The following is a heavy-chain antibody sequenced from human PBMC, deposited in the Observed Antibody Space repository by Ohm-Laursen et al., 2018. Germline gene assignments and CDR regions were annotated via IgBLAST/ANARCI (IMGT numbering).Heavy chain of an antibody. CDR1: GFTFSSYA. J-gene: IGHJ1*01. Sequence: SLRLSCAASGFTFSSYAMSWVRQAPGKGLEWVSAISGSGGSKYYADSVKGRFTISRDNSKNTLYLQMNSLRAEDTAVYYCAKGDQYRHVEYFQHWGQGTLVTVSS. D-gene: IGHD5-12*01. CDR3: AKGDQYRHVEYFQH. V-gene: IGHV3-23*01. CDR2: ISGSGGSK.